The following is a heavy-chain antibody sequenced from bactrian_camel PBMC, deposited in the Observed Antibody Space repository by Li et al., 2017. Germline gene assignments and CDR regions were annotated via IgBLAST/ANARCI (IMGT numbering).Heavy chain of an antibody. J-gene: IGHJ4*01. D-gene: IGHD5*01. Sequence: HVQLVESGGGSVQAGGSLRLSCAASAATGGPFYMAYFRQVPGKEREKVAQIDSDNMATYAESVKGRFTISRDNAKNTLYLQMNSLKPEDTAVYYCAANPLGGWALIPPCYWGQGTQVTVS. CDR2: IDSDNMAT. CDR1: AATGGPFY. V-gene: IGHV3-2*01. CDR3: AANPLGGWALIPPCY.